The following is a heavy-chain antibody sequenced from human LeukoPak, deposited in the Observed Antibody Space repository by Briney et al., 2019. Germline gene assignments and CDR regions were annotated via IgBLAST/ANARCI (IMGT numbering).Heavy chain of an antibody. D-gene: IGHD3-10*01. CDR2: ISSSSSYI. J-gene: IGHJ6*03. CDR3: ARSSGPGVYYYYYYMDV. CDR1: GFTFSNYS. Sequence: TGGSLRLSCAASGFTFSNYSMNWVRQAPGKGLEWVSSISSSSSYIYYADSVKGRFTISRDNAKNSLYLQMNSLRAEDTAVYYCARSSGPGVYYYYYYMDVWGKGTAVTVSS. V-gene: IGHV3-21*01.